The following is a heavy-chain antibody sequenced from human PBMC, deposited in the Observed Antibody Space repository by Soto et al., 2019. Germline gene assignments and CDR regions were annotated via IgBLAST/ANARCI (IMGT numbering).Heavy chain of an antibody. CDR2: INQSGST. D-gene: IGHD2-15*01. V-gene: IGHV4-34*01. J-gene: IGHJ6*02. CDR3: AVLFGGSCSQGYYYYYGMDG. Sequence: SETLSLTCAVYGGSFSGYYWSWIRQPPGKGLEWIGEINQSGSTHYNPSLKSRVTISVDTSKNQFYLKLSSVTPSDTALYYSAVLFGGSCSQGYYYYYGMDGWGQGTTVTVS. CDR1: GGSFSGYY.